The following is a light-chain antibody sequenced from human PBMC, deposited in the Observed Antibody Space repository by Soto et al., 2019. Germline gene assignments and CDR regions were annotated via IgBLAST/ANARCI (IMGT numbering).Light chain of an antibody. CDR3: SSYAGSNNLRV. V-gene: IGLV2-8*01. J-gene: IGLJ1*01. Sequence: QSALTQPASVSGSPGQSITISCTGTSGDIGSYNRVSWYQQHPGKAPKLIIYEVSKRPSGVPDRFSGSKSGNTASLTVSGLQAEDEADYYCSSYAGSNNLRVFGTGTKVTVL. CDR1: SGDIGSYNR. CDR2: EVS.